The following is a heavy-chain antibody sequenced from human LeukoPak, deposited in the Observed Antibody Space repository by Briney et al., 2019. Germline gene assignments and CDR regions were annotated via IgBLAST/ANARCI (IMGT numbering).Heavy chain of an antibody. CDR3: ARDQQRITIFGVVMYYFDY. CDR2: IHSSGST. Sequence: SETLSLTCTVSGGSINNYYWSWIRQPPGKGLEWIAYIHSSGSTNYNPSLKSRVTISVDTSKNQFSLKLSSVTAADTAVYYCARDQQRITIFGVVMYYFDYWGQGTLVTVSS. J-gene: IGHJ4*02. CDR1: GGSINNYY. V-gene: IGHV4-4*08. D-gene: IGHD3-3*01.